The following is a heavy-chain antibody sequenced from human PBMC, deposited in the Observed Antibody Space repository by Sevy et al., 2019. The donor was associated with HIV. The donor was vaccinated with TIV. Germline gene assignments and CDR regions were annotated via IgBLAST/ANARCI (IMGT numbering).Heavy chain of an antibody. Sequence: ASVKVSCKASGYTFTSYAMHWVRQAPGQRLEWMGWINAGNGNTKYSQKFQGRVTITRDTSASTAYMELSSLRSEDTAVYYCAGEHGSTSPDDAFDIWGQGTMVTVSS. J-gene: IGHJ3*02. D-gene: IGHD2-2*01. CDR3: AGEHGSTSPDDAFDI. V-gene: IGHV1-3*01. CDR1: GYTFTSYA. CDR2: INAGNGNT.